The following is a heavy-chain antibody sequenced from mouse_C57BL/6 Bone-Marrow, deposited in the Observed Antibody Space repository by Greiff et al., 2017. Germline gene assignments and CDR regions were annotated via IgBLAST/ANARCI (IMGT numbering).Heavy chain of an antibody. V-gene: IGHV5-4*03. J-gene: IGHJ4*01. Sequence: EVKLVESGGGLVKPGGSLKLSCAASGFTFSSYAMSWVRQTPEKRLEWVATISDGGSYTYYPDNVKGRFTISRYNAKNNLYLQMSHLKSEDTAMYDCARIYYDYDDYAMDYWGQGTSVTVSS. D-gene: IGHD2-4*01. CDR2: ISDGGSYT. CDR3: ARIYYDYDDYAMDY. CDR1: GFTFSSYA.